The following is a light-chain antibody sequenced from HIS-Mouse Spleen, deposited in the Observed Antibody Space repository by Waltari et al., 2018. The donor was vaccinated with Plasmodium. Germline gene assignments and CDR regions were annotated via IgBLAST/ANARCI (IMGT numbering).Light chain of an antibody. J-gene: IGLJ3*02. CDR1: SLRRYY. Sequence: SSELTQDPAVSVALGQTVRLTCQGDSLRRYYDSWYQQKPGQAPVLVIYGKNTRPSGIPDRFSGSSSGNTASLTITGAQAEDEADYYCNSRDSSGNHQVFGGGTKLTVL. V-gene: IGLV3-19*01. CDR3: NSRDSSGNHQV. CDR2: GKN.